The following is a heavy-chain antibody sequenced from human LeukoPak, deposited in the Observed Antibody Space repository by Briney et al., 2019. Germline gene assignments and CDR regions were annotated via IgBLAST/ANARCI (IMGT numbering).Heavy chain of an antibody. V-gene: IGHV3-66*01. CDR3: AREMYCSGGSCYGDAFDI. D-gene: IGHD2-15*01. J-gene: IGHJ3*02. CDR1: GFTVSNKY. CDR2: IYSGGST. Sequence: GGSLRLSCAASGFTVSNKYMSWVRQAPGRGLEWVSVIYSGGSTYYADSVKGRFSTSRDKSKNTLYLQMNSLRAEDTALYYCAREMYCSGGSCYGDAFDIWGQGTMVTVSS.